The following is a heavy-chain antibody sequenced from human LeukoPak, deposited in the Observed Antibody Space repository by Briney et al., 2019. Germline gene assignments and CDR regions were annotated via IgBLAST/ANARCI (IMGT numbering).Heavy chain of an antibody. CDR3: ARAGNTIWGRNNWFDP. V-gene: IGHV3-30*04. J-gene: IGHJ5*02. CDR1: GFTFSDYP. Sequence: PGGSLRLSCAASGFTFSDYPMQWLRQAPGTGLEWVAVISYDAKNKYYAASVRGRFTISRDNSRDTLDLQMNSLRTDDTALYYCARAGNTIWGRNNWFDPWGQGTLVTVSS. CDR2: ISYDAKNK. D-gene: IGHD1-7*01.